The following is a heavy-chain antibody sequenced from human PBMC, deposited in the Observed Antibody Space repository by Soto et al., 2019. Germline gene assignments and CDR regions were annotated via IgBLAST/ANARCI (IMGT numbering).Heavy chain of an antibody. CDR2: IKNSGGST. D-gene: IGHD6-19*01. CDR3: AGVAGSYYFDC. J-gene: IGHJ4*02. V-gene: IGHV3-64D*08. CDR1: GFTFSSYA. Sequence: EVQLVESGGGLVQSGGSLRLSCSASGFTFSSYAMHWVRQAPGKGLEYVSAIKNSGGSTNYADSVKGRFTISRDNSKNTLYLQMSSLRSEDTAVYYCAGVAGSYYFDCWGQGTLVTVSS.